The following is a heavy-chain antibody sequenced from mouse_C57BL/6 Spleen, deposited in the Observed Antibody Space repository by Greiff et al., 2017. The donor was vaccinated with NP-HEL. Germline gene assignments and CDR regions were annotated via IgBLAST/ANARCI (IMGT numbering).Heavy chain of an antibody. J-gene: IGHJ1*03. V-gene: IGHV1-50*01. CDR2: IDPSDSYT. CDR1: GYTFTSYW. CDR3: ARGDPYGPHWYFDV. D-gene: IGHD1-1*01. Sequence: QVQLQQPGAELVKPGASVKLSCKASGYTFTSYWMQWVKQRPGQGLEWIGEIDPSDSYTNYNPKFKGKATLTVDTSSSTAYMQLSSLTSEDSAVYDCARGDPYGPHWYFDVWGTGTTVTVSS.